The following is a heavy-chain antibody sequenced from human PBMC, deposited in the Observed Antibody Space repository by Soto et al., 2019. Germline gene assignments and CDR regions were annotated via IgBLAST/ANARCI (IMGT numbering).Heavy chain of an antibody. V-gene: IGHV1-18*01. D-gene: IGHD6-19*01. CDR3: SRFIMVGGWFDPNYYHGMDG. J-gene: IGHJ6*02. Sequence: QVQLVQSGAEVKKPGASVTVSCKTSGYTFSNYGINWVRQAPGQGLEWMGWISGYNGNTNYAQTVQGRVTMTTDTSTGTVYMELRSLKSDDTAIYYCSRFIMVGGWFDPNYYHGMDGWGQGTTVPVSS. CDR2: ISGYNGNT. CDR1: GYTFSNYG.